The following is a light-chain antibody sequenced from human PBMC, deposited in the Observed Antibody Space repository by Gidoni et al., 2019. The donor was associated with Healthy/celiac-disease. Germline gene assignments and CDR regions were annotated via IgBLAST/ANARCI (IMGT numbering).Light chain of an antibody. J-gene: IGKJ2*01. Sequence: DIVMTQSPLSLPVTPGEPASISCRSSQSLLHSNGYNYLYWYLQKPVQSPQLLIYLGSNRASGVPDRFSGSGSGTDFTLKISRVEAEDVGVYYCMQALQTPYTFGQGTKLEIK. CDR1: QSLLHSNGYNY. CDR2: LGS. CDR3: MQALQTPYT. V-gene: IGKV2-28*01.